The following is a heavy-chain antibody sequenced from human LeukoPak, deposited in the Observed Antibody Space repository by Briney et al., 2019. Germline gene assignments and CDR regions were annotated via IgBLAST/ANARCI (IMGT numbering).Heavy chain of an antibody. V-gene: IGHV1-18*01. D-gene: IGHD3-22*01. CDR1: GYTFTSYG. CDR3: ARGGKSKSYYYDTSGPYYFDY. CDR2: ISAYNGNT. J-gene: IGHJ4*02. Sequence: ASVKVSCKASGYTFTSYGISWVRQAPGQRLEWMGWISAYNGNTNYAQKLQGRVTMTTDTSTSTAYMELRSLRSDDTAVYYCARGGKSKSYYYDTSGPYYFDYWGQGTLVTVSS.